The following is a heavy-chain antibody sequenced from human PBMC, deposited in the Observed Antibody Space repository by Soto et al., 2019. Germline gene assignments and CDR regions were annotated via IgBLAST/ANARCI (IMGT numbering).Heavy chain of an antibody. J-gene: IGHJ5*02. CDR1: GDSVSSGLYH. Sequence: PSETLSLTCSVFGDSVSSGLYHWTWIRQPPEKGLEWIGYISHSGTTKYNPSLKSPVTISVDTSKNQFSLKMTLVTAADTATYYRARVSFYYDTSGYAVAWFDPWGQGTLVTVSS. CDR3: ARVSFYYDTSGYAVAWFDP. CDR2: ISHSGTT. D-gene: IGHD3-22*01. V-gene: IGHV4-61*01.